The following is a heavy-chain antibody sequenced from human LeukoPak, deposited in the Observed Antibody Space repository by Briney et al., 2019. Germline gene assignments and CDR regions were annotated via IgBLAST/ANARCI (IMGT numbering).Heavy chain of an antibody. V-gene: IGHV1-2*02. D-gene: IGHD3-16*02. CDR2: ISPNSGGA. J-gene: IGHJ4*02. CDR3: ARELQTGGMIAFGGVITPGDY. CDR1: GYTFTDYY. Sequence: GASVRVSCKASGYTFTDYYMHWVRQAPGQGLEWMGWISPNSGGANYAQKFQGRVTMTRDTSISTAYMDLSRLRSVDTAVYYCARELQTGGMIAFGGVITPGDYWGQGTLVTVSS.